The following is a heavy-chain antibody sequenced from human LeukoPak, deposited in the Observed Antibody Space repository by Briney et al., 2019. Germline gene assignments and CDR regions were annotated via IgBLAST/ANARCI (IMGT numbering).Heavy chain of an antibody. V-gene: IGHV1-24*01. Sequence: ASVKVSSKVSGYTLTELSMHWVRQAPGKGLEWMGGFDPEDGETIYAQKFQGRVTMIEDTSTDTAYMELSSLRSEDTAVYYCATDREGASDYWGQGTLVTVSS. D-gene: IGHD1-26*01. CDR2: FDPEDGET. J-gene: IGHJ4*02. CDR3: ATDREGASDY. CDR1: GYTLTELS.